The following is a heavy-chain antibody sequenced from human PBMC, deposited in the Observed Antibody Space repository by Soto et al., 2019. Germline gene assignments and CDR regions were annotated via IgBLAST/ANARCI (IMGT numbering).Heavy chain of an antibody. CDR1: GGTFSSYT. J-gene: IGHJ4*02. CDR3: AKSQGDFLSLFDY. D-gene: IGHD2-21*02. CDR2: IIPILGIA. Sequence: ASVKVSCKASGGTFSSYTISWVRQAPGQGLEWMGRIIPILGIANYAQKFQGRVTITADKSTSTAYMELSSLRSEDTAVYYCAKSQGDFLSLFDYWGQGTLVTVSS. V-gene: IGHV1-69*02.